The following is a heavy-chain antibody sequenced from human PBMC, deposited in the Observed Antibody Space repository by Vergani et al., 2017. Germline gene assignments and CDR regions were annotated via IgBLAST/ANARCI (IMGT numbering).Heavy chain of an antibody. CDR3: ARGDIVVVPATDAYYYYGMDV. J-gene: IGHJ6*02. Sequence: QVQLQESGPGLVKPSETLSLTCTVSGGSISSYYWSWFRQPTGQGLEWIGYIYYSGSTNDNPSLKSRVTISVDTSKNQFSLKLSSVNAADTAVYYCARGDIVVVPATDAYYYYGMDVWGQGTTVTVSS. V-gene: IGHV4-59*01. CDR2: IYYSGST. D-gene: IGHD2-2*01. CDR1: GGSISSYY.